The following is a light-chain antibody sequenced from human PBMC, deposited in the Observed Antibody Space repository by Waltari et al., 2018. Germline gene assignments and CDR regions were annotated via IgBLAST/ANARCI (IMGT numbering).Light chain of an antibody. Sequence: ESVLTQSPGTLSLSPGARATLPCRASQTVPSNHLAWYQQRPGQAPRLLIYHASVRVTGIPDRFSGSGSGTDFTLTISRLEPEDFAVYYCQQYGTSPPYTFGQGTKLEIK. CDR2: HAS. J-gene: IGKJ2*01. CDR3: QQYGTSPPYT. V-gene: IGKV3-20*01. CDR1: QTVPSNH.